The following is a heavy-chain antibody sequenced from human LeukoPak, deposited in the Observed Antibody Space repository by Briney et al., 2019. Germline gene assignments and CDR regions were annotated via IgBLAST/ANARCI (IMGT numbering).Heavy chain of an antibody. CDR3: AGIAAAPAAFDI. V-gene: IGHV1-8*01. CDR2: MNPNSGNT. CDR1: GYTFTSYD. Sequence: ASVKVSCKASGYTFTSYDINWVPQATGQGLEWMGWMNPNSGNTGYAQKFQGRVTMTRNTSISTAYMELSSLRSEDTAVYYCAGIAAAPAAFDIWGQGTMVTVSS. J-gene: IGHJ3*02. D-gene: IGHD6-13*01.